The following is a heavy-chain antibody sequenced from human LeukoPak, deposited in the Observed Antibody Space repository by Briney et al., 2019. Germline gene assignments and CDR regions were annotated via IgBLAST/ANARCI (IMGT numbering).Heavy chain of an antibody. CDR3: ARVYCSGGSCYSDWYFDL. V-gene: IGHV3-21*01. CDR1: GFTFSSYS. D-gene: IGHD2-15*01. J-gene: IGHJ2*01. CDR2: ISSRSSYI. Sequence: GGSLRPSCAASGFTFSSYSMNWVRQAPGKGLEWVSSISSRSSYIYNADSVKGRFTISRDNAKNSLYLQMSSLRAEDTAVYYCARVYCSGGSCYSDWYFDLWGRGTLVTVSS.